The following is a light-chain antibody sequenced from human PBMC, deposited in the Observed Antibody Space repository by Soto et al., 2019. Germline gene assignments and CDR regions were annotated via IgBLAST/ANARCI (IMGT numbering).Light chain of an antibody. CDR1: QSLLNSNGYNC. CDR2: LGS. CDR3: MQSLQTPLT. V-gene: IGKV2-28*01. J-gene: IGKJ1*01. Sequence: DIVMTQSPLSLPVTPGEPASISCRSSQSLLNSNGYNCLEWYLQKPGQSPQLLIYLGSNRASGVPDRFSSSGSGTDFTLKISRVEAEDVGVYFCMQSLQTPLTFGQGTKVEI.